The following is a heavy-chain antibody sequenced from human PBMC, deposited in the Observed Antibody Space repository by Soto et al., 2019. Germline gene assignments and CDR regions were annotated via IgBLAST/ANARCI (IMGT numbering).Heavy chain of an antibody. J-gene: IGHJ3*02. CDR2: IYWNDDK. V-gene: IGHV2-5*01. Sequence: QITLKASGPTLVKPTQTLTLTCTFSGFSLSTSGVGVVWIRQPPGKALEWLALIYWNDDKRYSPSLNSRLTITKETSKSQVVITMTNMDPVDIATHYCAHIDLIEVYAFVIWVQGTMVTVTS. CDR3: AHIDLIEVYAFVI. CDR1: GFSLSTSGVG. D-gene: IGHD3-3*01.